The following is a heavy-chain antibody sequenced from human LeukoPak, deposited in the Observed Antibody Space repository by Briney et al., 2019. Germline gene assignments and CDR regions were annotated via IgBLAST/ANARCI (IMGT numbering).Heavy chain of an antibody. V-gene: IGHV3-21*04. CDR3: AKEYYGSGSSIWGNDAFDI. CDR1: GFTFSSYS. J-gene: IGHJ3*02. CDR2: ISSSSSYI. Sequence: GGSLRLSCAASGFTFSSYSMNWVRQAPGKGLEWVSSISSSSSYIYYADSVKGRFTISRDNAKNSLYLQMNSLRAEDTALYYCAKEYYGSGSSIWGNDAFDIWGQGTMATVSS. D-gene: IGHD3-10*01.